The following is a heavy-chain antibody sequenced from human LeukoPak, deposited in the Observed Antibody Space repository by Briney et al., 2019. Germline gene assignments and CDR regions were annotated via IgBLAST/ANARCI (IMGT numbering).Heavy chain of an antibody. J-gene: IGHJ3*01. CDR3: AKSRPGNYYGTDY. CDR1: GYSLTGYY. CDR2: INPNSGDT. V-gene: IGHV1-2*02. D-gene: IGHD3-3*01. Sequence: GASVKVSCKASGYSLTGYYMHWVRQAPGQGLEWMGWINPNSGDTNYAQKFQGRVTMTRDTSINTAYMELSSLRSDDTALFYCAKSRPGNYYGTDYWGQGTMVTVSS.